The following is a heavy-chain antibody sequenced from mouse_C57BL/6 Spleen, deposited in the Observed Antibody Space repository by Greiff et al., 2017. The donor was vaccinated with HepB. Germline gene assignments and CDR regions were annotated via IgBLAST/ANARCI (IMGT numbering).Heavy chain of an antibody. J-gene: IGHJ4*01. CDR3: ARHEERAYYSNLYAMDY. CDR2: FYPGSGSI. CDR1: GYTFTEYT. D-gene: IGHD2-5*01. Sequence: VKLMESGAELVKPGASVKLSCKASGYTFTEYTIHWVKQRSGQGLEWIGWFYPGSGSIKYTEKFKDKATLTADKSSSTVYMELSRLTSEDSAVYFCARHEERAYYSNLYAMDYWGQGTSVTVSS. V-gene: IGHV1-62-2*01.